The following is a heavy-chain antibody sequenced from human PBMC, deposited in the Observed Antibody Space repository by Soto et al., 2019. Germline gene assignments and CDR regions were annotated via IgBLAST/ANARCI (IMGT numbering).Heavy chain of an antibody. CDR3: ARGGSQYYYDSSGPFDY. CDR1: GGSFSGYY. V-gene: IGHV4-34*01. Sequence: SETLSLTCAVYGGSFSGYYWSWIRQPPGKGLEWIGEINHSGSTNYNPSLKSRVTISVDTSKNQFSLKLSSVTAADTAVYYCARGGSQYYYDSSGPFDYWGQGTLVTVSS. D-gene: IGHD3-22*01. CDR2: INHSGST. J-gene: IGHJ4*02.